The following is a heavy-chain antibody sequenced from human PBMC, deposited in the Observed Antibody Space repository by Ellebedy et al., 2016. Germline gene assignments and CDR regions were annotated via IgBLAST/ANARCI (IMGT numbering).Heavy chain of an antibody. CDR2: ISGSGGST. D-gene: IGHD2-2*01. J-gene: IGHJ4*02. CDR3: AKAAVVPAAKGGFLDY. V-gene: IGHV3-23*01. Sequence: GESLKISXAASGFTFISYAMSWVRQAPGKGLEWVSAISGSGGSTYYADSVKGRFTISRDNSKNTLYLQMNSLRAEDTAVYYCAKAAVVPAAKGGFLDYWGQGTLVTVSS. CDR1: GFTFISYA.